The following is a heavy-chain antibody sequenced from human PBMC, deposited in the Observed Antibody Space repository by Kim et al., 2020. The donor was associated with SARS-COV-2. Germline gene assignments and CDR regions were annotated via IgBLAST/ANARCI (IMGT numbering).Heavy chain of an antibody. CDR2: IYHSGST. Sequence: SETLSLTCAVSGGSISSSNWWSWVRQPPGKGLEWIGEIYHSGSTNYNPSLKSRVTISVDKSKNQFSLKLSSVTAADTAVYYCARGVAAAGPGWFDPWGQGTLVTVSS. CDR3: ARGVAAAGPGWFDP. CDR1: GGSISSSNW. J-gene: IGHJ5*02. V-gene: IGHV4-4*02. D-gene: IGHD6-13*01.